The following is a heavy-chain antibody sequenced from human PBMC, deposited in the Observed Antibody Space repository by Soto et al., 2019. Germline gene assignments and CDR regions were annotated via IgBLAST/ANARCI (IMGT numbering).Heavy chain of an antibody. D-gene: IGHD1-7*01. Sequence: LRLSCAASGFTFSSYALSWVRQAPGKGLEWVSAISANGQGIYYADSVRGRFTISRDNSKNTIFLHMDSLRAEDTAVYYCAKDRNYPRDYFHYWGQGTLVTVSS. CDR2: ISANGQGI. J-gene: IGHJ4*02. CDR3: AKDRNYPRDYFHY. CDR1: GFTFSSYA. V-gene: IGHV3-23*01.